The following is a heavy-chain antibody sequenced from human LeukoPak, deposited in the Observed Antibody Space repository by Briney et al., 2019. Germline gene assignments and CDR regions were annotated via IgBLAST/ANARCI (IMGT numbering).Heavy chain of an antibody. J-gene: IGHJ5*02. CDR3: TRDLYSNYEGHP. V-gene: IGHV1-46*01. CDR2: INPSGGST. D-gene: IGHD4-11*01. Sequence: GASVKVSCKASGYSFSTYYIHWVRQAPRQGLEWMGIINPSGGSTSYAQKFQGRVTMTRDTSTSTVYMELSSLRSEDTAVYYCTRDLYSNYEGHPWGQGTLVTVSS. CDR1: GYSFSTYY.